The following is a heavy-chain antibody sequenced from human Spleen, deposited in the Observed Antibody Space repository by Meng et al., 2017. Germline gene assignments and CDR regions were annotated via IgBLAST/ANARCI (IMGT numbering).Heavy chain of an antibody. V-gene: IGHV1-2*06. CDR2: IDPKSGDT. J-gene: IGHJ4*02. D-gene: IGHD6-13*01. CDR1: GYNFTDYC. CDR3: ARDEDISAAGKLFGDY. Sequence: QWERVQPRAEVKKPWASVKVSCNPSGYNFTDYCLHWVGRAPGQGLEWMGRIDPKSGDTHYAQRFQGRVTMTGDTSISTAYMELSGLRSDDTAMYYCARDEDISAAGKLFGDYWGQGTLVTVSS.